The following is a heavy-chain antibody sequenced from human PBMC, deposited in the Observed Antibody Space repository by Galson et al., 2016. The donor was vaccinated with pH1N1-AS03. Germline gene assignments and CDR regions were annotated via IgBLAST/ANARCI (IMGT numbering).Heavy chain of an antibody. V-gene: IGHV4-59*01. Sequence: ETLSLTCTVSAGSISTYYWTWIRQPPGRGLEWIGYIYFSGRTNCSPSLKSRANISLNRSRNQFSLNLNSVTAADTAVYYCARVRSEWLGVNSSWYGIDSWGQGTLVTVSS. J-gene: IGHJ4*02. CDR1: AGSISTYY. D-gene: IGHD2-2*01. CDR3: ARVRSEWLGVNSSWYGIDS. CDR2: IYFSGRT.